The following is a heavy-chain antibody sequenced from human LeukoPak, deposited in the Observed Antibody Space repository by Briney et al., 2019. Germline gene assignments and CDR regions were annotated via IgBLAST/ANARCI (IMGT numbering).Heavy chain of an antibody. J-gene: IGHJ4*02. V-gene: IGHV1-69*13. D-gene: IGHD3-22*01. CDR3: ATAQNYYDSSGYFNDY. Sequence: SVKVSCKASGGTFSSYAISWVRQAPGQGLEWMGGITPIFGTANYAQKFQGRVTITADESTSTAYMELSSLRSEDTAVYYCATAQNYYDSSGYFNDYWGQGTLVTVSS. CDR1: GGTFSSYA. CDR2: ITPIFGTA.